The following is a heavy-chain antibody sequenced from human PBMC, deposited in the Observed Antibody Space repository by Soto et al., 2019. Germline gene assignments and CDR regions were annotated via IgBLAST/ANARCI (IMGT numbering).Heavy chain of an antibody. CDR2: ISSSSSYI. D-gene: IGHD6-6*01. V-gene: IGHV3-21*01. J-gene: IGHJ6*02. Sequence: GGSLSLSCAASGFTFSSYSMNWVRQAPWKGLEGVSSISSSSSYIYYADSVKGRFTISRDNAKNSLYLQMNSLRAEDTAVYYCARAPRRRKIAAGQHGDYYYYYGMDVWGQGTTVTVSS. CDR1: GFTFSSYS. CDR3: ARAPRRRKIAAGQHGDYYYYYGMDV.